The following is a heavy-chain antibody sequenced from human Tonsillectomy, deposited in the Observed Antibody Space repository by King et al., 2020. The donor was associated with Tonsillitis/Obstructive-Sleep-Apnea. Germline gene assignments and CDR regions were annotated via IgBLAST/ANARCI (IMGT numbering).Heavy chain of an antibody. J-gene: IGHJ3*02. CDR3: ASDIVVVPAANNDAFDI. Sequence: QLVQSGAEVKKPGSSVKVSCKASGGTFSSYAISWVRQAPGQGLEWMGGIIPIFGTANYAQKFQGRVTITADESTSTAYMELSSLRSEDTAVYYCASDIVVVPAANNDAFDIWGQGTMVTVSS. V-gene: IGHV1-69*01. CDR1: GGTFSSYA. CDR2: IIPIFGTA. D-gene: IGHD2-2*01.